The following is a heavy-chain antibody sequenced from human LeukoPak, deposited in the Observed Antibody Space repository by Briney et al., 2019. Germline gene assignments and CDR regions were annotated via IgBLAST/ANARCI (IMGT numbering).Heavy chain of an antibody. V-gene: IGHV4-31*03. CDR2: IYYSGST. CDR1: GGSISSGGYY. J-gene: IGHJ4*02. CDR3: ARSRLVPQGYDY. D-gene: IGHD2-15*01. Sequence: SQTLSLTCTASGGSISSGGYYWSWIRQHPGKGLEWIGYIYYSGSTYYNPSLKSRVTISVDTSKNQFSLKLSSVTAADTAVYYCARSRLVPQGYDYWGQGTLVTVSS.